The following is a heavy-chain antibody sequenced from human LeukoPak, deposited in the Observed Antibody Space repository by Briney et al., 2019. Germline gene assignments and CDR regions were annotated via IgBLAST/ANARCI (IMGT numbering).Heavy chain of an antibody. D-gene: IGHD2-21*02. J-gene: IGHJ3*01. CDR3: AKDYTICAGDCSSPGDAFDL. Sequence: PGGSLRLSCVASGFRFSTYAMSWVRQSPGKGLEWVSGISGSGDDSSSGGTTHYEDSVRGRFTISRDNSKNTLHLEMNSLRVEDTALYYCAKDYTICAGDCSSPGDAFDLWGQGTMVTVS. CDR2: ISGSGDDSSSGGTT. CDR1: GFRFSTYA. V-gene: IGHV3-23*01.